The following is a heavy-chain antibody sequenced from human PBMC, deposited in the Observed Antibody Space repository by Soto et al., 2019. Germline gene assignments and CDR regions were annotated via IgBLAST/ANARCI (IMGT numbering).Heavy chain of an antibody. CDR1: GGSFNAYY. CDR3: ARVVVGPTNWFDP. CDR2: INHSGNT. V-gene: IGHV4-34*01. J-gene: IGHJ5*02. D-gene: IGHD2-21*01. Sequence: SETLSLTCGVYGGSFNAYYWSWIRQPPGKGLEWIGEINHSGNTNYNSALKSRVTISVDTPKNQFSLNLTSVTAADTAVYYCARVVVGPTNWFDPWGQGTLVTVPQ.